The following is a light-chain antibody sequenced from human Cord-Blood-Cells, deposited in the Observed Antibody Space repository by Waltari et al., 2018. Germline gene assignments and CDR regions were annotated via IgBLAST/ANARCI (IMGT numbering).Light chain of an antibody. CDR3: MQRIQPPIT. Sequence: DIVMTQTPLSLSVTPGQPASISCKSSQSLLHSDGKTFLCWYLQKPGQSPQLLIYEVSNRFTGLPARFRGSASGADFSLRISQVETGDFEVYCCMQRIQPPITFDQETPLEI. J-gene: IGKJ5*01. V-gene: IGKV2D-29*02. CDR2: EVS. CDR1: QSLLHSDGKTF.